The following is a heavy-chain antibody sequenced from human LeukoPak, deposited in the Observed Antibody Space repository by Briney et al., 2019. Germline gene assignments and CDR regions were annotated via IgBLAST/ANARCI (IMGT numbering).Heavy chain of an antibody. CDR3: AKDLSRGGYTYYGMDV. CDR2: ISGSGGST. D-gene: IGHD3-22*01. CDR1: GFTFSSYA. V-gene: IGHV3-23*01. Sequence: GGSLRLSCAASGFTFSSYAMSWVRQAPGKGLEWVSAISGSGGSTYYADSVKGRFTISRDNSKNTLYLQMNSLRAEDTAVYYCAKDLSRGGYTYYGMDVWGQGTTVTVSS. J-gene: IGHJ6*02.